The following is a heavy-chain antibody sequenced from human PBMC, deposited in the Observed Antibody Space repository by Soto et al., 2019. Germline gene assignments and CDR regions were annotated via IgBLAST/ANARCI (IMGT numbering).Heavy chain of an antibody. CDR1: GGSISSYY. CDR2: IYYSGST. Sequence: SETLSLTCTVSGGSISSYYWSWIRQPPGKGLEWIGYIYYSGSTNYNPSLKSRVTISVDTSKNQFSLKLSSVTAADTAVYYCARDNNDSSGYSYDVWGQGTLVTVSS. CDR3: ARDNNDSSGYSYDV. J-gene: IGHJ4*02. D-gene: IGHD3-22*01. V-gene: IGHV4-59*01.